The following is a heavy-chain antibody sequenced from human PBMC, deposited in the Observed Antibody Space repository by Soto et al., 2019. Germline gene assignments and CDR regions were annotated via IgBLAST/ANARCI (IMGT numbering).Heavy chain of an antibody. CDR3: ARESQSGYRPFYYYCGMDV. J-gene: IGHJ6*02. CDR1: GYTFTGYY. D-gene: IGHD3-3*01. V-gene: IGHV1-2*04. Sequence: QVQLVQSGAEVKKPGASVKVSCKASGYTFTGYYMHWVRQAPGQGLEWMGWINPNSGGTNYAQKFQGWVTMTRDTSISTAYMELSRLRSDDTAVYYCARESQSGYRPFYYYCGMDVWGQGTTVTVSS. CDR2: INPNSGGT.